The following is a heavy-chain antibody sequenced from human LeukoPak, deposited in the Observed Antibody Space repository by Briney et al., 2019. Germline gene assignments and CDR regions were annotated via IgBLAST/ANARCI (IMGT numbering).Heavy chain of an antibody. D-gene: IGHD3-9*01. J-gene: IGHJ4*02. CDR1: GFTFSSYA. CDR2: ISGSGGST. CDR3: ARDQLDYDILTGYFTL. V-gene: IGHV3-23*01. Sequence: GGSLRLSCAASGFTFSSYAMNWVRQAPGKGLEWVSAISGSGGSTYYADSVKGRFTISRDNSKNTLYLQMNSLRAEDTAVYYCARDQLDYDILTGYFTLWGQGTLVTVSS.